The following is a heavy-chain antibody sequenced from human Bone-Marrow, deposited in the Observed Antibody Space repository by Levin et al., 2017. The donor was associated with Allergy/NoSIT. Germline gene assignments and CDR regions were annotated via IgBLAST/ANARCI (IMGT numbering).Heavy chain of an antibody. CDR3: TRTLVYCSGDSCYYYFDH. CDR2: ISQSGST. V-gene: IGHV4-38-2*01. CDR1: GSSISSGYS. D-gene: IGHD2-15*01. J-gene: IGHJ4*02. Sequence: SETLSLICGVSGSSISSGYSWGWIRQPPGKGLEWLGSISQSGSTHYNPSLKSRVTISLDTSKNQFSLGLSSVTAADTAVYFCTRTLVYCSGDSCYYYFDHWGQGALVTVSS.